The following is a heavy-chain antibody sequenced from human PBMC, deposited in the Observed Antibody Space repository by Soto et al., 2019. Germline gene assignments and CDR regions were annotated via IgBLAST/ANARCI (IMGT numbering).Heavy chain of an antibody. V-gene: IGHV4-34*01. CDR3: ARGRALLLWFGENAFDS. D-gene: IGHD3-10*01. CDR2: INHSGST. J-gene: IGHJ3*02. Sequence: QVQLQQGGAGLLKPSETLSLTCAVYGGSFSGYYWSWIRQPPGKGLEWIGEINHSGSTNYNPSLKSRATISVDTSKNQFSLKLSSVTAAETAVYYCARGRALLLWFGENAFDSWGQGKMVTVSS. CDR1: GGSFSGYY.